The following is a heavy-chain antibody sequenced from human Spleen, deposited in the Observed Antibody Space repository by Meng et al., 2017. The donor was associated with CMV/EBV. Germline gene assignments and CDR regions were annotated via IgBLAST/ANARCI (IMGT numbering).Heavy chain of an antibody. J-gene: IGHJ6*02. V-gene: IGHV3-30*02. CDR1: GFTFSTYG. CDR2: IRHDGTKK. Sequence: GGSLRLSCAAFGFTFSTYGMVWVRQAPGKGLEWVAFIRHDGTKKYFADSVKGRFTISRDNSKNTLYLQVNSLRDEDTAEYYCARDKAHYDFWSGYYTYYYYGMDVWGQGTTVTVS. CDR3: ARDKAHYDFWSGYYTYYYYGMDV. D-gene: IGHD3-3*01.